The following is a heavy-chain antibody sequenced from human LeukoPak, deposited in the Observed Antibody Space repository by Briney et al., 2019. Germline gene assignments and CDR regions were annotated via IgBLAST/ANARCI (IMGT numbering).Heavy chain of an antibody. Sequence: ASVKVSCKASGYTFTSYDINWVRQATGQGLEWMGWMNPNSGNTGYAQKFQGRVTITRNTSISTAYMELSSLRSEDTAVYYCARGRPTYYYDSSGYQPIDYWGQGTLVTVSS. CDR3: ARGRPTYYYDSSGYQPIDY. CDR2: MNPNSGNT. J-gene: IGHJ4*02. V-gene: IGHV1-8*03. CDR1: GYTFTSYD. D-gene: IGHD3-22*01.